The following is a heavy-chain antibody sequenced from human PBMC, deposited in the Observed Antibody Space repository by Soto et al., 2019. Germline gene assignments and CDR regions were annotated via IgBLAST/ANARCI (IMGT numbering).Heavy chain of an antibody. CDR3: ARASIPYCGGDCYSSYWYFDL. D-gene: IGHD2-21*02. CDR2: ISSSGSTI. V-gene: IGHV3-48*02. J-gene: IGHJ2*01. Sequence: EVQLVESGGGLVQPGGSLRLSCAASGFTFSSYSMNWVRQAPGKGLEWVSYISSSGSTIYYADSVKGRFTISRDNAKNSLYLQMNSLRDEDTAVYYCARASIPYCGGDCYSSYWYFDLWGRGTLVTVSS. CDR1: GFTFSSYS.